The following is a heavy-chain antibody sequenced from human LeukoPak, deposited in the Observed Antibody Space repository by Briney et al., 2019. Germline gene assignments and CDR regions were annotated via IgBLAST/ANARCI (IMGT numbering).Heavy chain of an antibody. CDR2: ISSSSSYI. J-gene: IGHJ3*02. Sequence: GGSLRLSCAASGFTISSYSMNWVRQAPGKGLEWVSSISSSSSYIYYADSVKGRFTVSRDNAKNSLYLQMNSLRAEDTAVYYCARDRPIVVVVAATRLGAFDIWGQGTMVTVSS. V-gene: IGHV3-21*01. CDR3: ARDRPIVVVVAATRLGAFDI. CDR1: GFTISSYS. D-gene: IGHD2-15*01.